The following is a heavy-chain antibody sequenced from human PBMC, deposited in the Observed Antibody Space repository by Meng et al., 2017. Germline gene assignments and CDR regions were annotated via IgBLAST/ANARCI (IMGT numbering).Heavy chain of an antibody. V-gene: IGHV1-69*06. CDR1: GGTFSSYA. Sequence: PAQAGAEGKKPGSSVKVSCKASGGTFSSYAISCARQAPGQGLEWMGGIIPIFGTANYAQKFQGRVTIAADKSTSTAYMERSSLRSEDTAVYYCARVGTTDAFWGQGTLVTVSS. J-gene: IGHJ4*02. CDR3: ARVGTTDAF. CDR2: IIPIFGTA. D-gene: IGHD2-2*01.